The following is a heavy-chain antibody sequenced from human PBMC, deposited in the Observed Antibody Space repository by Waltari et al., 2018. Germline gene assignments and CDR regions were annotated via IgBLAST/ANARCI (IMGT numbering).Heavy chain of an antibody. V-gene: IGHV1-2*06. CDR3: VTQRPWEDY. J-gene: IGHJ4*02. D-gene: IGHD1-26*01. CDR2: MNPNNNYP. CDR1: GYTSTDSY. Sequence: QVQLVQPGPEVRKPGASVKVSCTTSGYTSTDSYIHGVRQAPGQGLEWMGRMNPNNNYPIYEQKFQGRVTMTRDTSITTAYMELSSLTSDDTALYYCVTQRPWEDYWGQGTRVTVSP.